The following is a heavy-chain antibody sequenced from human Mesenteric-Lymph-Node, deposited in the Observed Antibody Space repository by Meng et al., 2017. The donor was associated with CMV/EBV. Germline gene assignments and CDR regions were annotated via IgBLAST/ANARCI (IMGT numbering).Heavy chain of an antibody. CDR3: ARIGYSYGYVF. CDR2: ISSSGSTI. J-gene: IGHJ4*02. CDR1: GFTFSSYS. Sequence: GESLKISCAASGFTFSSYSMNWVRQAPGKGLEWVSYISSSGSTIYYADSVKGRFTISRDNAKNSLYLQMNSLRAEDTAVYYCARIGYSYGYVFWGQGTLVTVSS. V-gene: IGHV3-48*04. D-gene: IGHD5-18*01.